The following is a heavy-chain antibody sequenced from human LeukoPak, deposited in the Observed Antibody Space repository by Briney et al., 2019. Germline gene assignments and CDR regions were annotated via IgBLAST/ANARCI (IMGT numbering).Heavy chain of an antibody. V-gene: IGHV4-38-2*01. D-gene: IGHD2-2*01. Sequence: PSETLSLTCAVSGYSISSGYYWGWIRQPPGKGLEWIGSIYHSGSTYYNPPLKSRVTISVDTSKNQFSLKLSSVTAEDTAVYYCASGRACSSTSCYPTHYWGQGTLVTVSS. J-gene: IGHJ4*02. CDR1: GYSISSGYY. CDR2: IYHSGST. CDR3: ASGRACSSTSCYPTHY.